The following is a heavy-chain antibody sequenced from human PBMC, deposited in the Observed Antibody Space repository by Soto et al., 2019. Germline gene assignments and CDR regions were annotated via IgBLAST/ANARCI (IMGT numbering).Heavy chain of an antibody. CDR1: GDSISCVDYF. CDR3: ARGRYCLTGRCFPNWFDS. CDR2: IYKSATT. J-gene: IGHJ5*01. V-gene: IGHV4-30-4*01. Sequence: SETLSLTCSVSGDSISCVDYFWAWIRQPPGQALEYIGYIYKSATTYYNPSFESRVAISLDTSKSQFSLNVTSVTAADTAVYFCARGRYCLTGRCFPNWFDSWGQGTLVTVSS. D-gene: IGHD2-15*01.